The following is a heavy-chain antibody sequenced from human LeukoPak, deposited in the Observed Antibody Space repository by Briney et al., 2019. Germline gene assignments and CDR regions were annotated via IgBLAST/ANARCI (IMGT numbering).Heavy chain of an antibody. J-gene: IGHJ4*02. CDR1: GGSISSSNYY. D-gene: IGHD6-13*01. Sequence: TLSLTCTVSGGSISSSNYYWDWIRQPPGKALEWLALIDWDDDKYYSTSLKTRLTISKDTSKNQVVLTMTNMDPVDTATYYCARIRGYSSSWYYFDYWGQGTLVTVSS. CDR3: ARIRGYSSSWYYFDY. V-gene: IGHV2-70*18. CDR2: IDWDDDK.